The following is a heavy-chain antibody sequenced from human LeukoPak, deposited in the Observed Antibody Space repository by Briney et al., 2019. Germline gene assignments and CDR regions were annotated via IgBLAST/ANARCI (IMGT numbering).Heavy chain of an antibody. D-gene: IGHD3-10*01. V-gene: IGHV1-2*02. CDR3: ARVRERLWFGELCYFDY. CDR1: GGTFSSYA. J-gene: IGHJ4*02. CDR2: INPNSGGT. Sequence: GASVKVSCKASGGTFSSYAISWVRQAPGQGLEWMGWINPNSGGTNYAQKFQGRVTMTRDTSISTAYMELSRLRSDDTAVYYCARVRERLWFGELCYFDYWGQGTLVTVSS.